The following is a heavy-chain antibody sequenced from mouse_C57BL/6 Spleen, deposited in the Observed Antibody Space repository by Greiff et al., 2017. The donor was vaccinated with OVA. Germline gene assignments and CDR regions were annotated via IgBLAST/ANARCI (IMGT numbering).Heavy chain of an antibody. Sequence: VQLQQSGPELVKPGASVKISCKASGYTFTDYYMNWVKQSHGKSLEWIGDINPNNGGTSYNQKFKGKATLTVDKSSSTAYMELRSLTSEDSAVYYCARPSYYYGSGWFAYWGQGTLVTVSA. CDR2: INPNNGGT. CDR1: GYTFTDYY. J-gene: IGHJ3*01. CDR3: ARPSYYYGSGWFAY. D-gene: IGHD1-1*01. V-gene: IGHV1-26*01.